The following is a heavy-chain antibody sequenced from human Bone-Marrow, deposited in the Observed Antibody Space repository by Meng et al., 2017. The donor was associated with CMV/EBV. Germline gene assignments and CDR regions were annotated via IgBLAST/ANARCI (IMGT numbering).Heavy chain of an antibody. CDR1: GGSFSGYY. Sequence: SETLSLTRAVYGGSFSGYYWGWIRQPPGKGLEWIGSIFHSGSTYYNPSLKSRVTISVDTSKNQFSLKLRSVTAADTAVYYCARDPGDHDFDYWGRGTLVTVS. V-gene: IGHV4-38-2*02. J-gene: IGHJ4*02. D-gene: IGHD4-17*01. CDR2: IFHSGST. CDR3: ARDPGDHDFDY.